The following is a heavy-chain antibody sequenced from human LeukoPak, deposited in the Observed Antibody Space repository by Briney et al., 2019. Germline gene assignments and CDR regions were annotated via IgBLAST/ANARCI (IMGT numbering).Heavy chain of an antibody. Sequence: VRSLRVSCAASGFTFSSYAMHWVRQAPGKGLEWLAVISSDGSLEYYADSVKGRFTISRDNSKYTLYLQMNSLRPEDTAVYYCARDPVPAAARHFDYWGQGTLVTVSS. CDR3: ARDPVPAAARHFDY. V-gene: IGHV3-30-3*01. CDR2: ISSDGSLE. D-gene: IGHD2-2*01. J-gene: IGHJ4*02. CDR1: GFTFSSYA.